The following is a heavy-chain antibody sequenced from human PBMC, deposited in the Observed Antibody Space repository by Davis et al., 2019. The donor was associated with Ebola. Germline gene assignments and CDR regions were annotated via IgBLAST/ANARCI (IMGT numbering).Heavy chain of an antibody. CDR3: ARAYGDYYYYGMDV. J-gene: IGHJ6*02. D-gene: IGHD4-17*01. Sequence: ASVKVSCRASGYTFTSYDINWVRQATGQGLEWMGWMNPNSGNTGYAQKFQGRVTMTRNTSISTAYMELSSLRSEDTAVYYCARAYGDYYYYGMDVWGQGTTVTVSS. V-gene: IGHV1-8*01. CDR1: GYTFTSYD. CDR2: MNPNSGNT.